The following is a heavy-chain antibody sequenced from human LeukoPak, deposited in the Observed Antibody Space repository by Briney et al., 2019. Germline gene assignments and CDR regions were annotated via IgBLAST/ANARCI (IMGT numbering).Heavy chain of an antibody. CDR2: IKQEGSEK. CDR3: ARVRSHCSSTSCYIPNWFDP. J-gene: IGHJ5*02. D-gene: IGHD2-2*02. V-gene: IGHV3-7*01. CDR1: GFTFSSYW. Sequence: PGRSLRLSCAASGFTFSSYWMSWVRQAPGKGLEWVANIKQEGSEKYYVDSVKGRFTISRDNAKNSLYMQMNSLRAEDTAVYYCARVRSHCSSTSCYIPNWFDPWGQGTLVTVSS.